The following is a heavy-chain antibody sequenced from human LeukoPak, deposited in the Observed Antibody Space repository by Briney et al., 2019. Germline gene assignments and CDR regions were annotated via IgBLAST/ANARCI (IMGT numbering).Heavy chain of an antibody. D-gene: IGHD3-16*01. CDR3: ARVDGLRLGDLNYYMDV. Sequence: NPGGSLRLSCAASGFTFSSYTMSWVRQAPGGGLEWVSSISTTSTYIYYADSVKGRFPISRDNAKNSLYLQMNSLRAEDTAVYYCARVDGLRLGDLNYYMDVWGKGTTVTVSS. J-gene: IGHJ6*03. CDR1: GFTFSSYT. V-gene: IGHV3-21*01. CDR2: ISTTSTYI.